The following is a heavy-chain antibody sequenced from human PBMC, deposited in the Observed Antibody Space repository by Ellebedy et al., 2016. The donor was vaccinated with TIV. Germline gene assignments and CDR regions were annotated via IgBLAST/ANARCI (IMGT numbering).Heavy chain of an antibody. Sequence: ASVKVSXKASGYTFSGYYYMYWVRQAPGQGLEWMGWINPNSGDTKYAQKFQGRVTMTRDTSTSTVYMEMTSLRSDDTAVYYCARDLVGETSFVGYWGQGTLVTVSS. CDR3: ARDLVGETSFVGY. CDR1: GYTFSGYYY. V-gene: IGHV1-2*02. D-gene: IGHD1-26*01. J-gene: IGHJ4*02. CDR2: INPNSGDT.